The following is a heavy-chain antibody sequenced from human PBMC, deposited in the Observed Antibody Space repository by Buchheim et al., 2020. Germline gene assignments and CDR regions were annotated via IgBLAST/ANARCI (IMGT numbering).Heavy chain of an antibody. J-gene: IGHJ4*02. V-gene: IGHV3-74*01. CDR1: GFPFSIYW. CDR2: LNREGTTT. Sequence: EVQLVESGGGLVQPGGSLRLSCSAPGFPFSIYWMHWVRQAPGKGLAWVSHLNREGTTTNYADSVRGRFTLSRDNGKNTLYLQMNNLRAEDTAVYYCVRDMYGSGDYWGQGTL. D-gene: IGHD3-10*01. CDR3: VRDMYGSGDY.